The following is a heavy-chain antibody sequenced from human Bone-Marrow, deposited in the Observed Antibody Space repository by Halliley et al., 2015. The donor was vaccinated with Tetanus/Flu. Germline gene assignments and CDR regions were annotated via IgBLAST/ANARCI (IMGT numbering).Heavy chain of an antibody. CDR1: GGSISSNNW. D-gene: IGHD1-26*01. Sequence: GLVKPSGTLSLTCTVSGGSISSNNWWSWVRQPPGKGLEWIGQIHHNESTTYNPSLKSRVTISLDKSKDHFSLRVTSVTAADTAVYYCARLLAVFGPASLYALDIWGQGTMVIVSS. CDR2: IHHNEST. CDR3: ARLLAVFGPASLYALDI. J-gene: IGHJ3*02. V-gene: IGHV4-4*02.